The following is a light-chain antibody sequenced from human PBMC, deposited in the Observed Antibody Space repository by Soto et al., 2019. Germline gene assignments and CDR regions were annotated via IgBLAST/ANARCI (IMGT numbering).Light chain of an antibody. CDR3: SSYTTSSTHV. CDR1: SSDVGSYNC. Sequence: QSVLTQPASVSGSPGQSITISCTGTSSDVGSYNCVSWYQQHPGKAPKLMIYDVSNRPSGVSNRFSGSKSGNTASLTISGLQAEDEADYYCSSYTTSSTHVFGTGTKVTVL. J-gene: IGLJ1*01. CDR2: DVS. V-gene: IGLV2-14*01.